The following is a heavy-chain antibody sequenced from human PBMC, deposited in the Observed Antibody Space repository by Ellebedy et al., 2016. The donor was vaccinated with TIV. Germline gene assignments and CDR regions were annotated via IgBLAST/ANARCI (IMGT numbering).Heavy chain of an antibody. Sequence: ASVKVSCKASGYTFTTYYIHWVRQAPGQGLEWVGTLNPSTGGTSYAQKFQGRVTLTRDTSTSTAYMELSSLRSDDTAVYYCARGLAVAGTSHYWGQGTLVTVSS. J-gene: IGHJ4*02. V-gene: IGHV1-46*01. CDR3: ARGLAVAGTSHY. CDR2: LNPSTGGT. CDR1: GYTFTTYY. D-gene: IGHD6-19*01.